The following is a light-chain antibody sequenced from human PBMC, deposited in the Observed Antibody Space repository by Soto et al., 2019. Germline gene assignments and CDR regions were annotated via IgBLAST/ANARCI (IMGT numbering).Light chain of an antibody. CDR3: QQSYSTPLT. Sequence: IKMSQSRKSLSESVGVGLGVPCRASQSISSYLNWYQQKPGKAPKLLIYAASSLQSGVPSRFSGSGTGTDFTLTISSLQPEGFATYYCQQSYSTPLTCGGGTKVDIK. CDR2: AAS. V-gene: IGKV1-39*01. J-gene: IGKJ4*01. CDR1: QSISSY.